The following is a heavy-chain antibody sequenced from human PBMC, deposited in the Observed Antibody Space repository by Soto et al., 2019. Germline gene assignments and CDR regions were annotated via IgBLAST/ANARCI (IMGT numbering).Heavy chain of an antibody. CDR2: IYATGTT. CDR1: GASISGFY. V-gene: IGHV4-4*07. Sequence: KTSETLFLTCTVSGASISGFYWSWIRKSAGKGLEWIGRIYATGTTDYNPSLKSRVMMSVDTSKKQFSLKLRSVTAADTAVYYCVRDGTKTLRDWFDPWGQGISVTVS. CDR3: VRDGTKTLRDWFDP. D-gene: IGHD1-1*01. J-gene: IGHJ5*02.